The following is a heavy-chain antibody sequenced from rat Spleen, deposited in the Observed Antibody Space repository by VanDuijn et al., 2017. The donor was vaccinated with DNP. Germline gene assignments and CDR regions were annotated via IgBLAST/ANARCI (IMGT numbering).Heavy chain of an antibody. Sequence: QVQLKESGPGLVQPSQTLSLTCTVSGFSSTDYSVHWVRQPPGTGLEWMGRIRSGGRTDYNSCLKSRLSISRYTSKSQVFLRMNSLQTEDTAIYFCTHSVQSYYYGSPFAYWGQGTLVTVSS. CDR2: IRSGGRT. CDR1: GFSSTDYS. CDR3: THSVQSYYYGSPFAY. J-gene: IGHJ3*01. D-gene: IGHD1-2*01. V-gene: IGHV2-19*01.